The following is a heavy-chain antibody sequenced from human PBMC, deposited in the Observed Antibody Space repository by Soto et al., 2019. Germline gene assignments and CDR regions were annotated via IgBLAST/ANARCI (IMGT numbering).Heavy chain of an antibody. J-gene: IGHJ2*01. CDR1: GFTFSSYG. D-gene: IGHD3-10*01. CDR3: AKDRGRKGYFDL. CDR2: ISYDGSNK. V-gene: IGHV3-30*18. Sequence: QVQLVESGGGVVQPGRSLSLSCAASGFTFSSYGMHWVRRAPGKGLEWVAVISYDGSNKYYADSVKGRFTISRDNSKNTLYLQMNSLRAEDTAVYYCAKDRGRKGYFDLWGRGTLVTVSS.